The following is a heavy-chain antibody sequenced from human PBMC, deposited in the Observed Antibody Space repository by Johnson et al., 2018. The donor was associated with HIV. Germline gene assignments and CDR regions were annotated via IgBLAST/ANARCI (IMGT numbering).Heavy chain of an antibody. CDR2: IYSGGST. J-gene: IGHJ3*02. V-gene: IGHV3-53*01. Sequence: VQLVESGGGLIQPGGSLRLSCAASGFTVSSNYMSWVRQAPGKGLEWVSVIYSGGSTYYADSVKGRFTISRDNAKNSLFLHMDSLRAEDTAVYYCAKGIAVGDAFDIWGQGTMVTVSS. D-gene: IGHD2-21*01. CDR3: AKGIAVGDAFDI. CDR1: GFTVSSNY.